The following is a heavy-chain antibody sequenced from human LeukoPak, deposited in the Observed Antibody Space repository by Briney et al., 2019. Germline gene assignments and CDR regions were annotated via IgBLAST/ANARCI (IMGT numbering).Heavy chain of an antibody. V-gene: IGHV3-30*02. Sequence: PGGSLRLSCAASGFTFSTHGMHWVRQAPGKGLEWLAFIRYDGSNKYYADSVKGRFTISRDNSKNTLYLQMNSLRAEDTAVYYCATVYSGSYYFDYWGQGTLVTVSS. D-gene: IGHD1-26*01. CDR1: GFTFSTHG. CDR3: ATVYSGSYYFDY. J-gene: IGHJ4*02. CDR2: IRYDGSNK.